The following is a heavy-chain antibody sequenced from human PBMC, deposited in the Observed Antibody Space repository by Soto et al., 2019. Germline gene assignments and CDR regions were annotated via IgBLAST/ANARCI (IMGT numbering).Heavy chain of an antibody. J-gene: IGHJ5*02. CDR2: INHSGST. CDR3: AREQVLRYFGDWFDP. Sequence: QVQLQQWGAGLLKPSETLSLTCAVYGGSFSGYYWSWIRQPPGKGLEWIGEINHSGSTNYNPSLKSRVTISVDTSKNLFALKLSSVTAADTAVYYCAREQVLRYFGDWFDPLGQGTLVTVSS. V-gene: IGHV4-34*01. D-gene: IGHD3-9*01. CDR1: GGSFSGYY.